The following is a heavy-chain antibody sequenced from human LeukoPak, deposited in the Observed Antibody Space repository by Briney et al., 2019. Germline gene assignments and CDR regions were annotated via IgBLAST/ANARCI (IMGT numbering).Heavy chain of an antibody. CDR3: ARYRPWEYSSSSGWYAFDI. J-gene: IGHJ3*02. CDR1: GGSISSSSYY. V-gene: IGHV4-39*07. CDR2: IYYSGST. Sequence: PSETLSLTCTVSGGSISSSSYYWGWIRQPPGKGLEWIGSIYYSGSTYYNPSLKSRVTISVDTSKNQFSLKLSSVTAADTAVYYCARYRPWEYSSSSGWYAFDIWGQGTMVTVSS. D-gene: IGHD6-6*01.